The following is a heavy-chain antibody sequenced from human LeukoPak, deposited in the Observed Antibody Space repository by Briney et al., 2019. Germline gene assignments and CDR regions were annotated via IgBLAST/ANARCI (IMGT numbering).Heavy chain of an antibody. D-gene: IGHD5-24*01. J-gene: IGHJ4*02. CDR1: GFTFSSYA. CDR3: ARDPPAVAINTYG. V-gene: IGHV3-66*01. Sequence: RAGGSLRLSCVASGFTFSSYAMTWVRQAPGKGLEWVSLIYSGGDTHYADSVKGRFTISRDKSKNTLYLQMNSLRVEDTAVYYCARDPPAVAINTYGWGQGTLVTVSS. CDR2: IYSGGDT.